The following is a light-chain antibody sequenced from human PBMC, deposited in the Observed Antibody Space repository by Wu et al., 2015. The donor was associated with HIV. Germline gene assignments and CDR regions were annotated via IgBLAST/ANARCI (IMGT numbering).Light chain of an antibody. J-gene: IGKJ1*01. Sequence: EIVLTQSPATLSLSPGERATLSCRASQSVSSYLAWYQQKPGQAPRLLIYGASTRATGIPARFSGSESGTEFTLTISSIQSEDFALYYCQQYNNWPLWTFGQGTEGGNQT. V-gene: IGKV3-15*01. CDR1: QSVSSY. CDR3: QQYNNWPLWT. CDR2: GAS.